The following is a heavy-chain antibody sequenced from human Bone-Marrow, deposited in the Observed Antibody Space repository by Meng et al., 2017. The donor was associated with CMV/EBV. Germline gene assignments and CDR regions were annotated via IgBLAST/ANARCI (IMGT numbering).Heavy chain of an antibody. CDR3: VKYTRGWYGVY. CDR2: ISSSSSYI. CDR1: GFTFSSYS. Sequence: GGSLRLSCAASGFTFSSYSMNWVRQAPGKGLEWVSSISSSSSYIYYADSVKGRFTISRDNAKNSLYMQMNSLRVEDTAVYYCVKYTRGWYGVYWGQGTLVTVSS. D-gene: IGHD6-19*01. V-gene: IGHV3-21*04. J-gene: IGHJ4*02.